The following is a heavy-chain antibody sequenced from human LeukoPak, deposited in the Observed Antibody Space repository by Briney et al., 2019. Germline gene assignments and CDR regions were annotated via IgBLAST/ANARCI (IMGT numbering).Heavy chain of an antibody. CDR1: GFTFVSYW. Sequence: RSGGSLRLSCAASGFTFVSYWMHWVRHAPGKGLVWVSRINGYGSSTDFADSVKGRFTISRDNAKNTLYLPMNSLRAEDTAVYYCARDAPGNTALDYWGQGTLVTVSS. V-gene: IGHV3-74*01. J-gene: IGHJ4*02. D-gene: IGHD5-18*01. CDR3: ARDAPGNTALDY. CDR2: INGYGSST.